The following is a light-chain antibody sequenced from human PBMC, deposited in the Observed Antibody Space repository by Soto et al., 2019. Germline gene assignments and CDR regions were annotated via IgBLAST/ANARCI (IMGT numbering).Light chain of an antibody. CDR1: SSNIGAGYD. V-gene: IGLV1-40*01. Sequence: QPVLTQPPSVSGAPGQRVTISCTGSSSNIGAGYDVHWYQHLPGSAPKVLIYGNNNRPSGVPDRFSGSKSATSASLAITGLQAADDGDYYCQSYDNSLNAYIFGTGTKVTVL. CDR3: QSYDNSLNAYI. CDR2: GNN. J-gene: IGLJ1*01.